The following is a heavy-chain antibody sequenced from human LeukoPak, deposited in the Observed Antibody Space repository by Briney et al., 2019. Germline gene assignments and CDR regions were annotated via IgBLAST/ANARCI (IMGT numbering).Heavy chain of an antibody. CDR1: GLSFSRAW. V-gene: IGHV3-15*01. J-gene: IGHJ5*02. Sequence: PGGSLRLSCVASGLSFSRAWMSWVRQAPGKGLEWVGRVKRMSDGGTADYAAAVKGRFTISRDDERNTVYLQMSGLTTEDTGIYYCTTDKVDSGWTTRWGEFDPWGQGALVTVSS. CDR2: VKRMSDGGTA. D-gene: IGHD6-19*01. CDR3: TTDKVDSGWTTRWGEFDP.